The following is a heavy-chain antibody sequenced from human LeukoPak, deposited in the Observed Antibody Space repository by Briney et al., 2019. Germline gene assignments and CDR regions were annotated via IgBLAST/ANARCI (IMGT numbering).Heavy chain of an antibody. CDR2: INPNSGGT. J-gene: IGHJ5*02. V-gene: IGHV1-2*02. D-gene: IGHD6-13*01. Sequence: ASVKVSCKASGYTFTGYYMHWVRQAPGQGLEWMGWINPNSGGTNYAQKFQGRVTMTRDTSNSTAYMELSRLRSDDTAVYYCARGVYSSSWYGWFDPWGQGTLVTVSS. CDR1: GYTFTGYY. CDR3: ARGVYSSSWYGWFDP.